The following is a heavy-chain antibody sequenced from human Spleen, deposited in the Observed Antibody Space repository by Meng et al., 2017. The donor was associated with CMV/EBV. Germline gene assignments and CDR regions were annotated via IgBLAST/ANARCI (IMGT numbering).Heavy chain of an antibody. J-gene: IGHJ2*01. CDR1: GGSLSSSKW. D-gene: IGHD2-2*01. Sequence: CTVAGGSLSSSKWWSWVRQPPEKGLEWIGEVSHSGSTNFNPSLTSRVTMSVDKSKNQFSLNLTSVTAADTAVYYCARASPDSDWHFDLWGRGTLVTVSS. V-gene: IGHV4-4*02. CDR2: VSHSGST. CDR3: ARASPDSDWHFDL.